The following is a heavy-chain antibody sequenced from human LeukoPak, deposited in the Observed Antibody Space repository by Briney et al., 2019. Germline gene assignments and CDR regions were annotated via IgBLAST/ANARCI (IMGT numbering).Heavy chain of an antibody. J-gene: IGHJ4*02. CDR3: AKASAMIVVVSKHFDY. CDR1: GFTFSSYA. CDR2: ISGSGGST. V-gene: IGHV3-23*01. D-gene: IGHD3-22*01. Sequence: SGGSLRLSCAASGFTFSSYAMSWVRQAPGKGLEWVSAISGSGGSTYYADSVKGRFTISRDNSKNTLYPQMNSLRAEDTAVYYCAKASAMIVVVSKHFDYWGQGTLVTVSS.